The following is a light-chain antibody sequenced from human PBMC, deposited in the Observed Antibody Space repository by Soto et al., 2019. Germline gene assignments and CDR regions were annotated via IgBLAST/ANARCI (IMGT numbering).Light chain of an antibody. V-gene: IGKV1-39*01. CDR1: RTINTY. CDR3: QQLDSFPIT. Sequence: DVRMTQSPSSLSASVGDTITITCRASRTINTYLNWFQQKPGEPPRLLIYGASTLHDGVPSRFSGSGSGADFTLTISGLQPEDFASYYCQQLDSFPITFGQGTRLEI. CDR2: GAS. J-gene: IGKJ5*01.